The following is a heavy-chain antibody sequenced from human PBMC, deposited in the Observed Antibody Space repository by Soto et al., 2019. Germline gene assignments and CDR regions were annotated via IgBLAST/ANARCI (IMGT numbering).Heavy chain of an antibody. CDR1: GFTFSDYG. V-gene: IGHV3-30*18. D-gene: IGHD3-10*01. CDR3: AKVLSIRIVIVWGVNGRGYDY. J-gene: IGHJ4*02. Sequence: QVQLVESGGGVVQPGRSLRLSCAASGFTFSDYGMHWVRQAPGKGLEWVAVISYDGDNQYFVDSVKGRFTISRDNSKNTLYLKMNRLRTEDTAVYYCAKVLSIRIVIVWGVNGRGYDYWGKGLLVIVSS. CDR2: ISYDGDNQ.